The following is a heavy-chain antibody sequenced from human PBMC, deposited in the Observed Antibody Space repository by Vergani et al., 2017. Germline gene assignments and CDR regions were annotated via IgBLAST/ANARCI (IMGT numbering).Heavy chain of an antibody. D-gene: IGHD2-2*02. CDR3: ATIGYRRWGYYFDY. V-gene: IGHV4-4*03. CDR1: FYSIIINNF. J-gene: IGHJ4*02. Sequence: QLHYSGPLLFNPPFTLSLTCAVSFYSIIINNFLTWVRQPPGKGLEWIGEICHTEDTKYSPSLKSLVTVSVDESRNLFSLRLNSVTAADTAVYYCATIGYRRWGYYFDYWGQGILVTVSS. CDR2: ICHTEDT.